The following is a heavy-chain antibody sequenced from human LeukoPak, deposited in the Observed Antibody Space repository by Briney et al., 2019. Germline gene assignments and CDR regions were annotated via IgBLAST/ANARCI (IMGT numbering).Heavy chain of an antibody. CDR3: AREKNGYNYFLSDTYYFDY. CDR1: GGSISSSSYY. Sequence: SETLSLTCTVSGGSISSSSYYWGWIRQPPGKGLEWIGSIYYSGSTYYNPSLKSRVTISVDTSKNQFSLKLSSVTAADTAVYYCAREKNGYNYFLSDTYYFDYWGQGTLVTFSS. D-gene: IGHD5-24*01. V-gene: IGHV4-39*07. J-gene: IGHJ4*02. CDR2: IYYSGST.